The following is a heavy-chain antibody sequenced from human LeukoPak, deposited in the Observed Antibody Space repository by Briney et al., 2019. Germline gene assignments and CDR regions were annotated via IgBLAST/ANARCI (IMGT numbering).Heavy chain of an antibody. CDR1: GSTFSTYA. D-gene: IGHD3-9*01. CDR2: ISYDGSNK. CDR3: AGRYYDILTGGREGFDY. J-gene: IGHJ4*02. V-gene: IGHV3-30*04. Sequence: GGSLRLSCAASGSTFSTYAMHWVRQAPGKGLEWVAVISYDGSNKYYADSVKGRITISRDNSKNTLSLQMNSLRAEDTAVYYCAGRYYDILTGGREGFDYWGQGTLVTVSS.